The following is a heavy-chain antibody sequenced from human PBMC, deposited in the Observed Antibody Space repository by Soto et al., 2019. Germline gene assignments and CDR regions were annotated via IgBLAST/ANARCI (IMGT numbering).Heavy chain of an antibody. CDR3: ARDRHDILTGPIDY. V-gene: IGHV3-66*01. D-gene: IGHD3-9*01. CDR1: GFTVSSNY. Sequence: EVQLAEPGGGLVQPGGSLRLSCAASGFTVSSNYMTWVRQAPGKGLEWVSVIYSGGTTYYAESVKGRFTISRDNSKNTLYLQMNSLRAEDTAVYYCARDRHDILTGPIDYWGQGTLVTVSS. J-gene: IGHJ4*02. CDR2: IYSGGTT.